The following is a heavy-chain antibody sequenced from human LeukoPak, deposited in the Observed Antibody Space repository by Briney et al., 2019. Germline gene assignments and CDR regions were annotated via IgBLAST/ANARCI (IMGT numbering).Heavy chain of an antibody. CDR2: ITGSGEYT. D-gene: IGHD3-16*01. J-gene: IGHJ4*02. CDR1: GFAYSNYA. Sequence: GGSLRLSCEAPGFAYSNYAMNWVRQAPGKGLGWVSAITGSGEYTYYADSVKGRFTISRDNSKSTLYLQMNSLRAEDTAIYYCARDLGDSSTSQIDYWGQGTLLAVSS. CDR3: ARDLGDSSTSQIDY. V-gene: IGHV3-23*01.